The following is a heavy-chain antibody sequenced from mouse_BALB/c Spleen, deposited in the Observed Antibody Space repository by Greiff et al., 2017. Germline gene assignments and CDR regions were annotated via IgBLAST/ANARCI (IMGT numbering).Heavy chain of an antibody. J-gene: IGHJ4*01. V-gene: IGHV3-6*02. Sequence: VQLKESGPGLVKPSQSLSLTCSVTGYSITSGYYWNWIRQFPGNKLEWMGYISYDGSNNYNPSLKNRISITRDTSKNQFFLKLNSVTTEDTATYYCARRGPYDYDGYAMDYWGQGTSVTVSS. CDR1: GYSITSGYY. CDR2: ISYDGSN. D-gene: IGHD2-4*01. CDR3: ARRGPYDYDGYAMDY.